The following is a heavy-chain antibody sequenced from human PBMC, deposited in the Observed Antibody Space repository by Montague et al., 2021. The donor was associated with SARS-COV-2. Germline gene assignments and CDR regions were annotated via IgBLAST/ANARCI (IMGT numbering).Heavy chain of an antibody. V-gene: IGHV2-5*04. Sequence: PALVKPTQTLTLTCSFSGFSPRTGGVGVGWFRQPPEKALEWLALIYWNDDERYTPSLRTRLTITKDISNNQLALIMTNMDPVDTGTYYFAYFSTTVSTGYFDAWVPGHRVTVSS. CDR2: IYWNDDE. CDR1: GFSPRTGGVG. D-gene: IGHD4-17*01. CDR3: AYFSTTVSTGYFDA. J-gene: IGHJ5*02.